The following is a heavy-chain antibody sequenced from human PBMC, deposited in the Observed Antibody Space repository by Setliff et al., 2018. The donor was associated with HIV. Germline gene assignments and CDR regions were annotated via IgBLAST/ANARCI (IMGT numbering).Heavy chain of an antibody. CDR2: FYYGGST. J-gene: IGHJ5*02. V-gene: IGHV4-59*01. D-gene: IGHD7-27*01. CDR1: GDSIGTYY. CDR3: ARARLLGGFLS. Sequence: PSETLSLTCSVSGDSIGTYYWNWIRQTPGKRLEWIGFFYYGGSTDYNPALKNRVAISVDTSRNRVPLKMTSVTAADTAVYCCARARLLGGFLSWGRGALVTVSS.